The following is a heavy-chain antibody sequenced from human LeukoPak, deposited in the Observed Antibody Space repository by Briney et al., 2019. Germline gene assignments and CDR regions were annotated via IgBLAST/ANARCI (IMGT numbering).Heavy chain of an antibody. CDR1: GGSISGYY. D-gene: IGHD1-26*01. J-gene: IGHJ5*02. V-gene: IGHV4-4*09. CDR2: IHSNGYT. CDR3: TKREGPMSGSYDYFDP. Sequence: PSETLSLTCTVSGGSISGYYWSWIRQPPGQGLEWIAYIHSNGYTNYNPSLKSRVTISVDTSKNQFSLKVTSVTDADTAMYYCTKREGPMSGSYDYFDPWGQGTLVTVS.